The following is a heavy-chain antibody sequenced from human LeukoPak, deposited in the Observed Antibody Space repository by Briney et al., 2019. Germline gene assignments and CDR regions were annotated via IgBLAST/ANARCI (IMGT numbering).Heavy chain of an antibody. V-gene: IGHV4-4*02. CDR2: IYHSGST. Sequence: PSGTLSLTCAVSGGSISSSNWWSWVRQPPGKGLEWIGEIYHSGSTNYNPSLKSRVTISVDKSKNQFSLKLSSVTAADTAVYYCARRGRRERHDFWIDWGQGTLVTVSS. J-gene: IGHJ4*02. D-gene: IGHD3-3*01. CDR1: GGSISSSNW. CDR3: ARRGRRERHDFWID.